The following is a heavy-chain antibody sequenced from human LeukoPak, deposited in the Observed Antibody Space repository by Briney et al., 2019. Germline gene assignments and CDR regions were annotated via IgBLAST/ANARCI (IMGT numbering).Heavy chain of an antibody. D-gene: IGHD6-13*01. CDR2: IVHSGNT. J-gene: IGHJ6*03. V-gene: IGHV4-38-2*01. Sequence: PSETLSLTCAVSGYSISSGYYWGWSRPPPGKGLEGIGFIVHSGNTYYNPSLKRRVSISVDTSKNHFSLKLTSVTAADSAVYYCARQGGSSSPYYYYYMDVWGKGTTVTVSS. CDR3: ARQGGSSSPYYYYYMDV. CDR1: GYSISSGYY.